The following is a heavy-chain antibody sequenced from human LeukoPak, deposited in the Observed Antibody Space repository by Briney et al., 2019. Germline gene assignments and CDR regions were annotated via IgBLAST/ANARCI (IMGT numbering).Heavy chain of an antibody. D-gene: IGHD2-15*01. V-gene: IGHV3-23*01. CDR2: ISGSGDST. CDR1: GFTFSSYA. Sequence: PGGSLRLSCAASGFTFSSYAMSWVRQAPGKGLEWVSAISGSGDSTYYADFVKGRFTISRDNSKNTLYLQMNSLRAEDTAVYYCAKAGAVVVVAAKYFDYWGQGTLVTVSS. J-gene: IGHJ4*02. CDR3: AKAGAVVVVAAKYFDY.